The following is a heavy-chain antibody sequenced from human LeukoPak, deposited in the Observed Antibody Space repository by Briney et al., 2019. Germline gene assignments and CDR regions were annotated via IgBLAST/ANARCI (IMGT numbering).Heavy chain of an antibody. CDR1: GGSISSYY. CDR2: IYYSGRT. CDR3: ARGLEGGYSYDRINWFDP. D-gene: IGHD5-18*01. V-gene: IGHV4-59*01. J-gene: IGHJ5*02. Sequence: PSETLSLTCTVSGGSISSYYWSWLRQPPGQGLEWIGYIYYSGRTNYNPSLKSRVTISVDTSKNQFSLKLSSVTAADTAVYYCARGLEGGYSYDRINWFDPWGQGTLVTVSS.